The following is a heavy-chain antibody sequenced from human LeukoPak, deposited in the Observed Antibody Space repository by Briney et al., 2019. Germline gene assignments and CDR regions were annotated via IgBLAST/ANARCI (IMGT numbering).Heavy chain of an antibody. CDR3: ARHVRDDFWSGYYAPMDV. D-gene: IGHD3-3*01. CDR1: GGSISTYY. V-gene: IGHV4-59*08. J-gene: IGHJ6*02. CDR2: IYNSGST. Sequence: PSETLSLTCTVSGGSISTYYWSWIRQPSGKGLEWIGYIYNSGSTNYNPSLKSRVTISVDTSKNQFSLKLSSVTAADTAVYYCARHVRDDFWSGYYAPMDVWGQGTTVTVSS.